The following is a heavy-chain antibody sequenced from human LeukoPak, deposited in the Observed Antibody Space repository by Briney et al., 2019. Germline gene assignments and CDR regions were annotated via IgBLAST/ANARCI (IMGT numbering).Heavy chain of an antibody. V-gene: IGHV3-11*04. D-gene: IGHD6-13*01. Sequence: GGSLRLSCAATGLSVSSNFMSWVRQAPGKGLERVSYISSSGSMLHYADSVEGRFTISRDNAKNSLYLQMSSLRVEDTAVYYCTRRPYSSSWYYFDYWGQGTLVTVSS. CDR1: GLSVSSNF. CDR3: TRRPYSSSWYYFDY. CDR2: ISSSGSML. J-gene: IGHJ4*02.